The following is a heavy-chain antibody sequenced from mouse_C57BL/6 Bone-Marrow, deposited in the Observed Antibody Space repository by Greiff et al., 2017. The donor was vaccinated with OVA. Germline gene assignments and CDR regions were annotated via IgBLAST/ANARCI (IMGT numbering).Heavy chain of an antibody. V-gene: IGHV1-85*01. CDR2: IYPRDGST. CDR3: ARPFQGDY. J-gene: IGHJ4*01. Sequence: VMLVESGPELVKPGASVKLSCKASGYTFTSYDINWVKQRPGQGLEWIGWIYPRDGSTKYNEKFKGKATLTVDTSSSTAYMELHSLTSEDSAVYFCARPFQGDYWGQGTSVTVSS. CDR1: GYTFTSYD.